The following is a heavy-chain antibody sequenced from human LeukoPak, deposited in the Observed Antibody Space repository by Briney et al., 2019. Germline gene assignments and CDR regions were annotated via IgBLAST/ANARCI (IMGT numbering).Heavy chain of an antibody. Sequence: GGSLRLSCAASGFTFSSYWMSWVRQAPGKGLEWVANIKQDGSEKYYVDSVKGRFTISRDNAKNSLYLQMNSLRAEDTAVYYCARVTDFWSGYTTYYYYYYYMDVWGKGTTVTVSS. CDR3: ARVTDFWSGYTTYYYYYYYMDV. V-gene: IGHV3-7*01. CDR1: GFTFSSYW. CDR2: IKQDGSEK. D-gene: IGHD3-3*01. J-gene: IGHJ6*03.